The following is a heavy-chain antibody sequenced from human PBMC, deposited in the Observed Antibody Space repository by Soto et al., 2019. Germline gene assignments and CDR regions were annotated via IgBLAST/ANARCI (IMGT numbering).Heavy chain of an antibody. CDR1: GGTFSSYA. CDR2: IIPIFGTA. J-gene: IGHJ4*02. Sequence: SVKVSCKASGGTFSSYAISWVRQAPGQGLEWMGGIIPIFGTANYAQKFQGRVTITADTSTSTAYMELRSLRSDDKAVYYCARDRDSSGSRSGYWGQGTLVTVSS. V-gene: IGHV1-69*06. D-gene: IGHD3-22*01. CDR3: ARDRDSSGSRSGY.